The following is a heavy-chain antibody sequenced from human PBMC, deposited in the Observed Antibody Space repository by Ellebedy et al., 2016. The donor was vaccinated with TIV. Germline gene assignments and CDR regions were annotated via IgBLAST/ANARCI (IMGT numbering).Heavy chain of an antibody. CDR2: IKSKTDGGTT. D-gene: IGHD1-1*01. J-gene: IGHJ6*02. CDR3: TTGTEIYYYYGMDV. CDR1: GFTFSNAW. V-gene: IGHV3-15*01. Sequence: GESLKISXAASGFTFSNAWMSWVRQAPGKGLEWVGRIKSKTDGGTTDYAAPVKGRFTISRDDSKNTLYLQMNSLKTEDTAVYYCTTGTEIYYYYGMDVWGQGTTVTVSS.